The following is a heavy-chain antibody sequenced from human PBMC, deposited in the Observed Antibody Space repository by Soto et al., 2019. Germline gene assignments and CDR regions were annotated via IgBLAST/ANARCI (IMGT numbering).Heavy chain of an antibody. Sequence: SVKVSCRASGYTFTDYYIQWVRQAPGLGLEWLGIIRPSGGGTEYAQRFQGRVTMTRDTSTSTVYMELTSLRSDDTAIYYCAREPKESFYFDSWGQGTLVTVSS. J-gene: IGHJ4*02. D-gene: IGHD3-10*01. V-gene: IGHV1-46*01. CDR2: IRPSGGGT. CDR1: GYTFTDYY. CDR3: AREPKESFYFDS.